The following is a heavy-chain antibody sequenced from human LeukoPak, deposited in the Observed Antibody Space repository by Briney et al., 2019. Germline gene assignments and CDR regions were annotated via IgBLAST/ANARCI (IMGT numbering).Heavy chain of an antibody. CDR3: ARGGSGSYYNDYYYYYYMDV. J-gene: IGHJ6*03. V-gene: IGHV4-59*01. Sequence: SETLSLTCTVSGGSISSYYWSWIRQPPGKGLEWIGYIYYSGSTNYNPSLKSRVTISVDTSKNQFSLKLSSVTAADTAVYYCARGGSGSYYNDYYYYYYMDVWGKGTTVTISS. D-gene: IGHD3-10*01. CDR1: GGSISSYY. CDR2: IYYSGST.